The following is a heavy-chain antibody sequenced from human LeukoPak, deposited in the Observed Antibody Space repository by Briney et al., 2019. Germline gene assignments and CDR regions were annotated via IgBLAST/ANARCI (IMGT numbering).Heavy chain of an antibody. J-gene: IGHJ4*02. D-gene: IGHD3-22*01. CDR2: INHSGST. CDR3: ASYDSSGTFDY. V-gene: IGHV4-34*01. CDR1: GGSFSGYY. Sequence: SETLSLTCAVYGGSFSGYYWSWIRQPPGKGLEWIGEINHSGSTNYNPSLKSRVTISVDTSKNQFSLKLSSVTAADTAVYYCASYDSSGTFDYWGQGTLVTVSS.